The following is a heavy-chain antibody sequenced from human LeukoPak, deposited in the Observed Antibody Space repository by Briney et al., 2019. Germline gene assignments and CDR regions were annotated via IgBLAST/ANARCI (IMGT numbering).Heavy chain of an antibody. CDR3: ARLVGASWFDS. CDR1: GDSVSTNSAT. J-gene: IGHJ5*01. Sequence: SQTLSLTCAISGDSVSTNSATWTWLRQSPSRGLEWLGRTYYRSKWYNDYAVSMKSRITINPDTSKNQFTLQLNSVTPEDTAVYYCARLVGASWFDSWGQGTLVTVSS. V-gene: IGHV6-1*01. D-gene: IGHD1-26*01. CDR2: TYYRSKWYN.